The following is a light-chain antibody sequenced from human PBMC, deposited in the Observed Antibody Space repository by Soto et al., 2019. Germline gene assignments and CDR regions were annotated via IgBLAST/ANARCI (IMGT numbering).Light chain of an antibody. V-gene: IGKV3-20*01. CDR1: QSVSSN. J-gene: IGKJ5*01. Sequence: EIVITQSPATLSVSPGERATLSCRASQSVSSNLAWYQQKPGQAPRLLIYGASTRATGIPDRLSGSGSGTDFTLPIRRLEPEDFAVYYCQQYGSAITFGQGTRLEIK. CDR3: QQYGSAIT. CDR2: GAS.